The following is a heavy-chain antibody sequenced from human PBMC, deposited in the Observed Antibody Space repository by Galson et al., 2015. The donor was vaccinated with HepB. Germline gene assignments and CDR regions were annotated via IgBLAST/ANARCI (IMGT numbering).Heavy chain of an antibody. CDR3: ARDRSYYYMDV. CDR2: IWYDGSNK. V-gene: IGHV3-33*01. Sequence: SLRLSCAASGFTFSSYGMHWVRQAPGKGLEWVAVIWYDGSNKYYADSVKGRFTIFRDNSKNTLYLQMNSLRAEDTAVYYCARDRSYYYMDVWGKGTTVTVSS. J-gene: IGHJ6*03. CDR1: GFTFSSYG.